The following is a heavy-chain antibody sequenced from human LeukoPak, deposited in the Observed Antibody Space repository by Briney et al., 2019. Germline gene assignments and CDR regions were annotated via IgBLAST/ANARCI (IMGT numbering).Heavy chain of an antibody. D-gene: IGHD3-10*01. CDR2: IYYSGST. J-gene: IGHJ4*02. CDR3: ARGRYYGSGSYYYFDY. Sequence: PSETLSLTCTVSGGSISSYYWSWIRQPPGKGLEWIGYIYYSGSTNYNPSLKSRVTISVDTSKHQFSLKLSSVTAADTAVYYCARGRYYGSGSYYYFDYWGQGTLVTVSS. CDR1: GGSISSYY. V-gene: IGHV4-59*01.